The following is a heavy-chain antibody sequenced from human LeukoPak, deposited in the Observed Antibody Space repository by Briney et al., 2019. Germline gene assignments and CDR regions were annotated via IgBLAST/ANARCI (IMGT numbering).Heavy chain of an antibody. V-gene: IGHV1-69*04. J-gene: IGHJ3*02. D-gene: IGHD7-27*01. CDR2: IIPILGIA. Sequence: SVKVSCKASGGTFSSYAISWVRQAPGQGLEWMGRIIPILGIANYAQKFQGRVTITADKSTSTAYMELSSLRSEDTAVYYCASAHARLGAFDIWGQGTMVTVSS. CDR3: ASAHARLGAFDI. CDR1: GGTFSSYA.